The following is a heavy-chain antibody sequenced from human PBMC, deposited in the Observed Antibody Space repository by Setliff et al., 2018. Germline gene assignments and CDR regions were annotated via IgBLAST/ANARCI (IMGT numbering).Heavy chain of an antibody. CDR2: IYSGGTT. V-gene: IGHV4-39*01. D-gene: IGHD1-1*01. CDR3: ARTGTYRYFDY. CDR1: GDSMNSGVYY. J-gene: IGHJ4*02. Sequence: SETLSLTCKVSGDSMNSGVYYWAWIRQPPGKGLEWIGRIYSGGTTYYNSSLKSRVTISVDTSKNQFSLKLTSVTAADTAVYYCARTGTYRYFDYWGQGTRVTVSS.